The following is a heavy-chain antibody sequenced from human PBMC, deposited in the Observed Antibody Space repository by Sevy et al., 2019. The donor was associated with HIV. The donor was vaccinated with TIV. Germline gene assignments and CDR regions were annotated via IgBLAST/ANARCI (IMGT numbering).Heavy chain of an antibody. CDR1: GYTFTGYY. J-gene: IGHJ4*02. CDR3: ARMGDYFDTSGYYPLKY. V-gene: IGHV1-2*02. Sequence: ASVKVSCKASGYTFTGYYVHWLRQAPGQGLEWMGWINPKTGGTYFAKKFQDRVTMTTGTSITTAYMELSGLRFDDTAVYYCARMGDYFDTSGYYPLKYRGQGTLVTVSS. D-gene: IGHD3-22*01. CDR2: INPKTGGT.